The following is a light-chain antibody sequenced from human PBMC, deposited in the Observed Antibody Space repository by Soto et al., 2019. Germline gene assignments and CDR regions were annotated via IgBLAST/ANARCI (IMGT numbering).Light chain of an antibody. J-gene: IGKJ3*01. CDR2: AAS. CDR3: QQLNSYPLT. Sequence: IQLTQSPSSLSASVGDRVTITCRASQGISSYLAWYQQKPGKAPKLLIYAASTLQSGVPSRFSGSGSGTDSTLTISSLQPEDFATYYSQQLNSYPLTFGPGTKVDIK. V-gene: IGKV1-9*01. CDR1: QGISSY.